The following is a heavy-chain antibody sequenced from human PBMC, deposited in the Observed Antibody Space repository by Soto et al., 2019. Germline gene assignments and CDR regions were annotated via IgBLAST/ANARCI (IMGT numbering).Heavy chain of an antibody. CDR3: AKGRNYDILTAHHAFDY. CDR2: VSGLGGGT. V-gene: IGHV3-23*01. J-gene: IGHJ4*02. CDR1: GFTFSNFA. Sequence: LILSYAASGFTFSNFAMSWVRQPPGKGLEWVSSVSGLGGGTYYADSVKGRFSISRDNSKNTLFLQMSSLTAEDTARYYCAKGRNYDILTAHHAFDYWGQGTQVTVS. D-gene: IGHD3-9*01.